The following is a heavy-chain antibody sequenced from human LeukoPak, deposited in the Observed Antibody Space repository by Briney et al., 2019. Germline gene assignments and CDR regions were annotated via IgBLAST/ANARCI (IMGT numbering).Heavy chain of an antibody. Sequence: SETLSLTCAVSAGSISSSNCWTWVRQPPGRGLEGIGETYHSGSTNYNPSLKSRVTISVDKTNNQFSLKLSSVTAADTAVYYCARGGADILTGSTTFDYWGQGTLVTVSS. CDR3: ARGGADILTGSTTFDY. D-gene: IGHD3-9*01. V-gene: IGHV4-4*02. J-gene: IGHJ4*02. CDR2: TYHSGST. CDR1: AGSISSSNC.